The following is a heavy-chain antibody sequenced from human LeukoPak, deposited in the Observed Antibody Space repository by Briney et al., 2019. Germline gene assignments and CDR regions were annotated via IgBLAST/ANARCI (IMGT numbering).Heavy chain of an antibody. J-gene: IGHJ4*02. V-gene: IGHV4-39*01. Sequence: PSETLSLTCNVSGGSISSSSYYWGWIRQPPGKGLEWIGYISYSGSTYYNPSLKGRVTISIGTSKSQFSLNLSSVTAADTAVYYCARGAKYDYYFGYWGQGTLVTVSS. CDR2: ISYSGST. CDR3: ARGAKYDYYFGY. D-gene: IGHD3-16*01. CDR1: GGSISSSSYY.